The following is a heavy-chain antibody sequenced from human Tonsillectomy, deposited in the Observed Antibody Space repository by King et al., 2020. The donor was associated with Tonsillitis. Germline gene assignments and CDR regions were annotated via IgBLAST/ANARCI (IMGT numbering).Heavy chain of an antibody. D-gene: IGHD6-19*01. Sequence: VQLVESGGGLVQPGGSLRLSCAASGFTFSRYAMSWVRQAPGKGLEWVSAISVSGVSTYYADSVKGRFTISRDNSKNTLYLQMNSRRAEDTAVYYCAKVLSIAVAGKLDYCGQGTLVTVSS. CDR2: ISVSGVST. J-gene: IGHJ4*02. V-gene: IGHV3-23*04. CDR3: AKVLSIAVAGKLDY. CDR1: GFTFSRYA.